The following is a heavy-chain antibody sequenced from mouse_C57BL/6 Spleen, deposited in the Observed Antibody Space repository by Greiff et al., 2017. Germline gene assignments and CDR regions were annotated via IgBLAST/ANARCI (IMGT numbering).Heavy chain of an antibody. CDR1: GYTFTSYW. CDR2: INPSNGGT. CDR3: AIDSNPYYYAMDY. V-gene: IGHV1-53*01. D-gene: IGHD2-5*01. Sequence: VQLQQPGTELVKPGASVKLSCKASGYTFTSYWMHWVKQRPGQGLEWIGNINPSNGGTNYNEKFKSKATLTVDKSSSTAYMQLSSLTSEDSAVYYCAIDSNPYYYAMDYWGQGTSVTVSS. J-gene: IGHJ4*01.